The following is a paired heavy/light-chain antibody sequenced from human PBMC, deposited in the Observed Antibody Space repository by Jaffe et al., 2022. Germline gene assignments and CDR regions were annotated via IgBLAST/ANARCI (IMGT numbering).Light chain of an antibody. V-gene: IGKV3-15*01. CDR1: QSVSGN. J-gene: IGKJ2*01. CDR3: QQYNSWPPMFT. CDR2: GAS. Sequence: EIVMTQSPVTLSVSPGERVTLSCRASQSVSGNLAWYQQKPGQAPRLLIYGASTRATGIPARFSGSGSGTEFTLTISSLQSEDFAVYYCQQYNSWPPMFTFGQGTKLEIK.
Heavy chain of an antibody. J-gene: IGHJ4*02. CDR2: IRYNGDTK. CDR3: AAMVVSATPPQFRSF. Sequence: QVQLVESGGGVVQPGGSLRLSCAASESTFSNYGMHWVRQAPGKGLEWVAFIRYNGDTKCYADSVKGRFTVSRDNSKSTLYLQMNSLRPEDTAVYYCAAMVVSATPPQFRSFWGQGSLVTVSS. CDR1: ESTFSNYG. D-gene: IGHD2-15*01. V-gene: IGHV3-30*02.